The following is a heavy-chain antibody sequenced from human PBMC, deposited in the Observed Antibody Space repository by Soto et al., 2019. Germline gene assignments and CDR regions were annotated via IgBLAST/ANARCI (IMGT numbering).Heavy chain of an antibody. CDR1: GFTFSSYA. D-gene: IGHD6-13*01. V-gene: IGHV3-23*01. J-gene: IGHJ4*02. Sequence: GGSLRLSCAASGFTFSSYAMSCVRQTPGKGLEWVSAISGSGGSTYYADSVKGRFTISRDNSKNTLYLQMNSLRAEDTAVYYCASKGECSIWYGKNYFVDWGQGTRVNVSS. CDR3: ASKGECSIWYGKNYFVD. CDR2: ISGSGGST.